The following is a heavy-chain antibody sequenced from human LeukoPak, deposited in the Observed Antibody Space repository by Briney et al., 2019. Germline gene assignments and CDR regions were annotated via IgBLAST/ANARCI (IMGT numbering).Heavy chain of an antibody. J-gene: IGHJ4*02. CDR3: ARDLGTTMITSLGY. CDR2: ISSSSTYI. CDR1: GFTFSSYT. V-gene: IGHV3-21*01. D-gene: IGHD3-22*01. Sequence: GGSLRLSCAASGFTFSSYTMNWVRQAPGKGLEWVSSISSSSTYIYYADSVEGRFTISRDNAENSLFPEMNSLRAEDTAVYYCARDLGTTMITSLGYWGQGTLVTVSS.